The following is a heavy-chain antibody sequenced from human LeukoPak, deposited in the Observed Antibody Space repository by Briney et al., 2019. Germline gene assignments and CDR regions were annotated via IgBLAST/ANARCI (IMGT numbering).Heavy chain of an antibody. V-gene: IGHV1-2*02. CDR1: GYIFTGYY. J-gene: IGHJ5*02. CDR2: IDPEGGDT. D-gene: IGHD6-19*01. CDR3: AREEYSSGWYRGGWFDP. Sequence: ASVKVSCKASGYIFTGYYMHWLRQAPGQGLEWMGWIDPEGGDTNYAQKLQDKITMTRDTYMKTGYMELSSLRYDDTAVYYCAREEYSSGWYRGGWFDPWGQGTQVTVSS.